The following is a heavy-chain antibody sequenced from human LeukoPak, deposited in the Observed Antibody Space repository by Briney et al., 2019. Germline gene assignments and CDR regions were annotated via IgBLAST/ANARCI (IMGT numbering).Heavy chain of an antibody. V-gene: IGHV3-48*03. CDR2: ISSSGSTI. J-gene: IGHJ4*02. CDR3: ASLSSGLTTYYFDY. D-gene: IGHD6-19*01. Sequence: GGSLRLSCAASGFTFSSNEINWVRQAPGKGLEWVSYISSSGSTIYYADSVKGRFTISRDNAKNSLYLQMNSLRAEDTAVYYCASLSSGLTTYYFDYWGQGTLVTVSS. CDR1: GFTFSSNE.